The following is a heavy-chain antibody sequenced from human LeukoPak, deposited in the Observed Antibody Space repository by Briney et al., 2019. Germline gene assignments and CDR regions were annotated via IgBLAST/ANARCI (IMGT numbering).Heavy chain of an antibody. CDR2: TRSKADTYAT. CDR3: TREYSSGWPFDF. D-gene: IGHD6-19*01. Sequence: GGSLRLSCAASGFTFSDSAIHWVRQATGKGLEWVGRTRSKADTYATTYGASLKGRFTISRDDSRNRAYLQMSSLRTEDTAVYYCTREYSSGWPFDFWGQGTLVTVSS. CDR1: GFTFSDSA. J-gene: IGHJ4*02. V-gene: IGHV3-73*01.